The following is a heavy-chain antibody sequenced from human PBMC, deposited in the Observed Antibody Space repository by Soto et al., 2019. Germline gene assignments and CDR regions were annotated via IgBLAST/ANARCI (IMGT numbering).Heavy chain of an antibody. V-gene: IGHV1-69*06. Sequence: ASVKVSCKASGGTFSTYTINWVRQAPGQGLEWMGGITPMFGRPNYAQKFQGRLTITADKSTSTAYMELSSLRSEDTAVYFCARDRAQNSGYPHPSDAFDIWGQGTMVTVSS. D-gene: IGHD5-12*01. CDR2: ITPMFGRP. CDR1: GGTFSTYT. CDR3: ARDRAQNSGYPHPSDAFDI. J-gene: IGHJ3*02.